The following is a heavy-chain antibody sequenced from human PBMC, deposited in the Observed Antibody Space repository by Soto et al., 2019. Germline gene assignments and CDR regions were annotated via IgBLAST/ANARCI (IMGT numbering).Heavy chain of an antibody. Sequence: QEQLVESGGGWVQPGGSLRLSCAASGFTFSAYYIAWIRQAPGKGLEWISYISSTGIYKRYADSVKGRFTIARDNANNSLVLQINSLGADDTAVYYCVRDLYGSGTSLRGWFDPWGQGTLVTVSS. V-gene: IGHV3-11*06. CDR2: ISSTGIYK. D-gene: IGHD3-10*01. J-gene: IGHJ5*02. CDR1: GFTFSAYY. CDR3: VRDLYGSGTSLRGWFDP.